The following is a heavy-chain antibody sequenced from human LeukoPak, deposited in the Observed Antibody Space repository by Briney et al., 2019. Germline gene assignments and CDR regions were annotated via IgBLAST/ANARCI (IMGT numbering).Heavy chain of an antibody. CDR1: GGTFSSYA. D-gene: IGHD3-22*01. CDR3: ASYSYYYDSSGYYRDY. J-gene: IGHJ4*02. CDR2: IIPIFGTA. Sequence: GASVKVSCKASGGTFSSYAISWVRQAPGQGLEWMGGIIPIFGTANYAQKFQGRVTITADESTSTAYMELSSLRSEDTAVYYCASYSYYYDSSGYYRDYWGQGTLVTVSS. V-gene: IGHV1-69*13.